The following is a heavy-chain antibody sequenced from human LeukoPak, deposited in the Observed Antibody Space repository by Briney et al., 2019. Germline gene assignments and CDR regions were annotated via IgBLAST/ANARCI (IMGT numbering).Heavy chain of an antibody. Sequence: SETLSLTCTVSGGSINSGNYYWGWSRQHPEKGLEWIANIHHGGTTYYNPSLKSRVTISTDTSKKEFSLMLTSMTAADPAVYYCARGDSYGSFDYWGQGILVTVSS. CDR3: ARGDSYGSFDY. CDR2: IHHGGTT. V-gene: IGHV4-31*03. J-gene: IGHJ4*02. CDR1: GGSINSGNYY. D-gene: IGHD5-18*01.